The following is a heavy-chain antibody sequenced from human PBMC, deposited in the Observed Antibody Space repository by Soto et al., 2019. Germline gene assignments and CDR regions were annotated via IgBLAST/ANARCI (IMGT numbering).Heavy chain of an antibody. J-gene: IGHJ3*02. CDR3: ARTSLGYCSGGSCYSWAFDI. CDR1: GGSISNYY. Sequence: QVQLQESGPGLVKPSETLSLTCTVSGGSISNYYWSWIRQPPGKRLEWLGYIYYSGNTNYSPSLPSRVTISVDTSKKQFSLKLSSVTAADTAVYYCARTSLGYCSGGSCYSWAFDIWGQGTMVTVSS. D-gene: IGHD2-15*01. V-gene: IGHV4-59*08. CDR2: IYYSGNT.